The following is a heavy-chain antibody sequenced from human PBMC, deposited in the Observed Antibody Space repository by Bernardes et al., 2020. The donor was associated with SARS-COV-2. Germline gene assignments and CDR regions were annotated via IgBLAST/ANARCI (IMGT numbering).Heavy chain of an antibody. CDR2: ISSSSSRT. CDR1: GFTFSSYA. D-gene: IGHD3-10*01. Sequence: GSLRLSCAASGFTFSSYAMNWVRQAPGKGLEWVSYISSSSSRTYYADSVKGRFTISRDNAKNSLYLQMNSLRAEDTAVYYCARDFWEPRSSITIPGLGGQGTLVTVSS. V-gene: IGHV3-48*01. CDR3: ARDFWEPRSSITIPGL. J-gene: IGHJ4*02.